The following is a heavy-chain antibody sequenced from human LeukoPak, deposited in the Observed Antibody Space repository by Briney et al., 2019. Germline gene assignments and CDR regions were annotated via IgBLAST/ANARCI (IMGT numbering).Heavy chain of an antibody. CDR1: GFNVSGYW. CDR2: IHTDGVIT. V-gene: IGHV3-74*01. CDR3: ARVYYPTSDEARLHGMDV. D-gene: IGHD3-10*01. J-gene: IGHJ6*02. Sequence: GGSLRLFCAASGFNVSGYWIHWVRQAPGKGLMWVSRIHTDGVITNFADFVKGRFTISRDNAKNTVYLQMYSLAAEDTAVYYCARVYYPTSDEARLHGMDVWGQGTTVTVSS.